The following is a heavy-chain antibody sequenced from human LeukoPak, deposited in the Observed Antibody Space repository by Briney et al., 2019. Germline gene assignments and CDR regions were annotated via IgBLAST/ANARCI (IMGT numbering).Heavy chain of an antibody. CDR1: GGSFSGYY. J-gene: IGHJ4*02. CDR2: INHSGST. Sequence: SETLSLTCAVYGGSFSGYYWGWIRQPPGKGLEWIGEINHSGSTNYNPSLKSRVTISVDTSKNQFSLKLSSVTAADTAVYYCARGRTYYYDSSGYYSYWGQGTLVTVSS. D-gene: IGHD3-22*01. CDR3: ARGRTYYYDSSGYYSY. V-gene: IGHV4-34*01.